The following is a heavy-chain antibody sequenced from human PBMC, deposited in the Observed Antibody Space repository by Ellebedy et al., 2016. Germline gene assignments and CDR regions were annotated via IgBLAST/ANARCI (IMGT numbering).Heavy chain of an antibody. J-gene: IGHJ4*02. Sequence: ASVKVSCXASGYTFTSYYMHWVRQAPGQGLEWMGWINPNSGGTNYAQKFQGRVTMTRDTSISTAYMELSSLRSEDTAVYYCARVHNWNYGGWGQGTLVTVSS. CDR3: ARVHNWNYGG. V-gene: IGHV1-2*02. D-gene: IGHD1-7*01. CDR1: GYTFTSYY. CDR2: INPNSGGT.